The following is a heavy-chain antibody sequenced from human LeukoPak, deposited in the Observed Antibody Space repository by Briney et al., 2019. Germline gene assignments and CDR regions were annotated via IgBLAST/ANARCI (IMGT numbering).Heavy chain of an antibody. CDR3: ARGATVTTLVGEYYFDY. V-gene: IGHV3-21*01. CDR1: GFTFSSYN. D-gene: IGHD4-17*01. CDR2: VSSSSTYI. Sequence: GGSLRLSCAASGFTFSSYNINWVRQAPGKGLEWVSSVSSSSTYIYYADSVTGRFTISRDNAKSSLYLQMNSLRAEDTAVYYCARGATVTTLVGEYYFDYWGQGTLVTVSS. J-gene: IGHJ4*02.